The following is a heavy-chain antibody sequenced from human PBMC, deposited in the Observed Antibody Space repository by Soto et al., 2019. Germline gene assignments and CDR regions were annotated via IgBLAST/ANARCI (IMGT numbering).Heavy chain of an antibody. CDR2: IWYDGSNK. CDR1: SFTFSTYA. D-gene: IGHD3-10*01. V-gene: IGHV3-33*01. Sequence: PGGDLRVSCAASSFTFSTYAMHWFRQPPGKGLKWVALIWYDGSNKYYADSVKGRFTISRDNSKNTLYLQMNSLRAEDTAVYYCAGDPFYYGSGTNWFDPWSQGTLVTVSS. CDR3: AGDPFYYGSGTNWFDP. J-gene: IGHJ5*02.